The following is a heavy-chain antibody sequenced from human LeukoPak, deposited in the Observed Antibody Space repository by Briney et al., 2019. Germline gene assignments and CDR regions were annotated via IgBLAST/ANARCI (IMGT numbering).Heavy chain of an antibody. V-gene: IGHV3-30*14. CDR3: AREHRQSPPYYYGSGSYNNWFDP. CDR1: GFTFSSYA. CDR2: ISYDGNNK. J-gene: IGHJ5*02. Sequence: AGGSLRLSCAASAASGFTFSSYAFHWVRQAPGKGLEWVAVISYDGNNKYYADSVRGRFTISRDNSKNTLYLQMNSLRAEDTAVYYCAREHRQSPPYYYGSGSYNNWFDPWGQGTLVTVSS. D-gene: IGHD3-10*01.